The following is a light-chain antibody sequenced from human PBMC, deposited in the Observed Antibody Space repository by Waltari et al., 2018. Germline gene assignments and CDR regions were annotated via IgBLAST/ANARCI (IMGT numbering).Light chain of an antibody. Sequence: QSALTQPASVSGSPGPSITIPCTGTSSDVGRYNLVSWYQQHPGKAPKLLIYEGSKRPSGVSNRFSGSKSGNTASLTISGLQAEDEADYYCCSYTAGSTWVFGGGTKLTVL. CDR2: EGS. CDR3: CSYTAGSTWV. V-gene: IGLV2-23*01. J-gene: IGLJ3*02. CDR1: SSDVGRYNL.